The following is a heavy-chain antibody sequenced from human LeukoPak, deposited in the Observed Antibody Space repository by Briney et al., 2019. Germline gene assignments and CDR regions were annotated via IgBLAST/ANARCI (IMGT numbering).Heavy chain of an antibody. V-gene: IGHV3-11*04. Sequence: GGSLRLSCAASGFTFSDYSMNWIRQAPGKGLEWVSYISSSGNTIYYADSMKGRLTISRDNANNSLYLQMNNLRAEDTAMYYCARGRRTGDRGYYFDYWGQGTLVTVSS. CDR1: GFTFSDYS. J-gene: IGHJ4*02. CDR3: ARGRRTGDRGYYFDY. D-gene: IGHD7-27*01. CDR2: ISSSGNTI.